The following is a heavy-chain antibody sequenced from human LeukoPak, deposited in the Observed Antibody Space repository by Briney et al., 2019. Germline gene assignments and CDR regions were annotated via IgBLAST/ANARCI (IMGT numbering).Heavy chain of an antibody. CDR2: IRYDESKT. CDR1: GFSFSNYG. V-gene: IGHV3-30*02. CDR3: AKGYGGSHFDY. J-gene: IGHJ4*02. Sequence: GGSLRLSCAASGFSFSNYGMHWVRQAPGKGLEWVAFIRYDESKTYYADSVRGRSTISRDNSKNTLYLQMNSLRVEDTAIYYCAKGYGGSHFDYWGQGALVAVSS. D-gene: IGHD4-23*01.